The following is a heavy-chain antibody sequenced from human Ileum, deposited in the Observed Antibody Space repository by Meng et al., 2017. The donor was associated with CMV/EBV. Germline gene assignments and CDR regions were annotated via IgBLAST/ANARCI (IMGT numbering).Heavy chain of an antibody. V-gene: IGHV3-21*01. Sequence: GESLKISCAASGFIFSSYGMNWVRQAPGKGLEWVSSISSSSSYIYYADSVKGRFTISRDNAKNSLYLQMNSLRAEDTAVYYCARYRRVGATGRWFDPWGQGTLVTVSS. CDR3: ARYRRVGATGRWFDP. CDR1: GFIFSSYG. J-gene: IGHJ5*02. CDR2: ISSSSSYI. D-gene: IGHD1-26*01.